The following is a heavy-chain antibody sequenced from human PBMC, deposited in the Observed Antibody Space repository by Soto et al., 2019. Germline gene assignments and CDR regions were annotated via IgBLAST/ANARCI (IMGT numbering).Heavy chain of an antibody. CDR2: ISGST. CDR3: ARGFDYDAFDY. D-gene: IGHD4-17*01. J-gene: IGHJ4*02. V-gene: IGHV3-53*01. Sequence: SLRLSCVASGFTFSNYNMNWVRQAPGKGLEWVSHISGSTYYADSVKGRFTISKDNSRNTLYLQINSLRAEDTAVYYCARGFDYDAFDYWGQGTLVTVSS. CDR1: GFTFSNYN.